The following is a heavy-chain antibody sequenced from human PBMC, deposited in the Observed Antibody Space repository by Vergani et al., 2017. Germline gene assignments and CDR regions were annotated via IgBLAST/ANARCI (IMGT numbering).Heavy chain of an antibody. CDR2: NYYSGST. Sequence: QLQLPESGPGLVKPSETLSLTCTVSGGSLSSSSYYWGWIRQPPGKGLEWIGYNYYSGSTNSNPSLKSRVTISVDTSKNQFALKLSSVTAADTAVYYCARGEQWLVRGFDYWGQGTLVTVSS. V-gene: IGHV4-61*05. D-gene: IGHD6-19*01. CDR1: GGSLSSSSYY. J-gene: IGHJ4*02. CDR3: ARGEQWLVRGFDY.